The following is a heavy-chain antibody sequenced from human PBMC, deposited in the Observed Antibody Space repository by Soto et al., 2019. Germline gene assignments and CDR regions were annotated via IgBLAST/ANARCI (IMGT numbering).Heavy chain of an antibody. J-gene: IGHJ4*02. D-gene: IGHD3-16*01. CDR3: ARSSWGAGY. Sequence: GGSLRLSCAASGFILSSYWMSWVRQAPGKGLEWVANIKQDGSEKYYVDSVKGRFTISRDNAKNSLYLQMNSLRVEDTAVYYCARSSWGAGYWGQGTQVTVSS. V-gene: IGHV3-7*03. CDR2: IKQDGSEK. CDR1: GFILSSYW.